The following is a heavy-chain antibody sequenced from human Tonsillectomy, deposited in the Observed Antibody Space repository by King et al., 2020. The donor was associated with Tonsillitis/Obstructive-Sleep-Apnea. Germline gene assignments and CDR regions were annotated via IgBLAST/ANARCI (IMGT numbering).Heavy chain of an antibody. CDR1: GFTFSSYG. Sequence: VQLVQSGGGVVQPGRSLRLSCAASGFTFSSYGMHWVRQAPGKGLEWAAVIWYNGSNKYYADSVKGRFTISRDNSKNTLYLQMNSLRAEDTAVYYCAREPISQTGGDGMDVWGQGTTVTVSS. D-gene: IGHD2-8*02. CDR3: AREPISQTGGDGMDV. J-gene: IGHJ6*02. CDR2: IWYNGSNK. V-gene: IGHV3-33*01.